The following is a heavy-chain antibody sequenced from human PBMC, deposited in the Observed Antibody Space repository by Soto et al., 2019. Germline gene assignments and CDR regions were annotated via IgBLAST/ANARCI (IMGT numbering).Heavy chain of an antibody. J-gene: IGHJ3*02. Sequence: QVQLQESGPGLVKPSETLSLTCTVSGGSISSYYWSWIRQPPGKGLEWIGYIYYSGSTNYNPSLKSRVTISVDTSKNQCSLKLSSVTAADTAVYYCAGVVPAAMGGAFDIWGQGTMVTVSS. D-gene: IGHD2-2*01. CDR1: GGSISSYY. CDR2: IYYSGST. V-gene: IGHV4-59*08. CDR3: AGVVPAAMGGAFDI.